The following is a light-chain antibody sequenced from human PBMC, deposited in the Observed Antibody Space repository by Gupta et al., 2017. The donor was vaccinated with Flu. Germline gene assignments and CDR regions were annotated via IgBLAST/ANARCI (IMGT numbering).Light chain of an antibody. V-gene: IGLV3-21*02. CDR3: QASDSRSEVV. Sequence: SYVLTQPPSVSLAPGQTARITCGGNNIGNKIVHWYQQRPGQAPELVVYEDSNRPSGIPERFSGSKSGNTATLTISRVEAEDEADYYCQASDSRSEVVFGGGTKLTVL. CDR1: NIGNKI. CDR2: EDS. J-gene: IGLJ2*01.